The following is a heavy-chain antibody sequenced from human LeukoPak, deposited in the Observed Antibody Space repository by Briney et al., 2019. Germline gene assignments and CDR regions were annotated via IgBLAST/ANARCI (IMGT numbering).Heavy chain of an antibody. CDR2: IYYSGST. Sequence: SETLSLTCTVSGGSISSSSYYWGWIRQPPGKGLEWIGSIYYSGSTYYNPSLKSRVTISVDTSAYQFSLKLSAVTAADTAVYYCARVYCSGGSCYSFDYWGQGTLVTVSS. CDR3: ARVYCSGGSCYSFDY. D-gene: IGHD2-15*01. CDR1: GGSISSSSYY. J-gene: IGHJ4*02. V-gene: IGHV4-39*07.